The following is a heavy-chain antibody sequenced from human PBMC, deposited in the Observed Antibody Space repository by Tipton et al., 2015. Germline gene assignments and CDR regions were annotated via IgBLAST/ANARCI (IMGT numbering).Heavy chain of an antibody. CDR2: MSYSGSI. CDR3: ARDHVVRARWFDP. Sequence: LRLSCTVSGGSITSSSYYWGWIRQPPGKGLEWIGSMSYSGSIYHNPSLNSRVTISVDTSKNQFSLKVSSVTAADTAVYYCARDHVVRARWFDPWGQGTLVTVSS. CDR1: GGSITSSSYY. V-gene: IGHV4-39*02. J-gene: IGHJ5*02. D-gene: IGHD3-10*01.